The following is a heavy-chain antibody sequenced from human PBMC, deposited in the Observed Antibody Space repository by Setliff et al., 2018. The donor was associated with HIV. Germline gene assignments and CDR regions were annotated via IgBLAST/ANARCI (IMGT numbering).Heavy chain of an antibody. D-gene: IGHD6-19*01. CDR2: INHSGST. J-gene: IGHJ6*03. V-gene: IGHV4-34*01. Sequence: PSETLSLTCAVYGGSFSGYYWSWIRQPPGKGLEWIGEINHSGSTNYNPSLKSRVTISVDTSKNQFSLKLSSVTAADTAVYYCARVGKAVAEKQPPFHYMDVWGKGTTVTAP. CDR1: GGSFSGYY. CDR3: ARVGKAVAEKQPPFHYMDV.